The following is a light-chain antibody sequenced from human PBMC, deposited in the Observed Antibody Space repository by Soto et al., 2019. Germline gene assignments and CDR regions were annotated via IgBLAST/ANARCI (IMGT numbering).Light chain of an antibody. V-gene: IGKV3-11*01. J-gene: IGKJ4*01. CDR3: QQGGS. Sequence: EIVLTQFPATLSLSPGEEATLSCRASQSFGTSLAWYQQRPAQAPRLLIYDTFKVAAGVPARFSGSGSGADFTLTISGLGPEYFAVYYCQQGGSFGGGTKVEIK. CDR2: DTF. CDR1: QSFGTS.